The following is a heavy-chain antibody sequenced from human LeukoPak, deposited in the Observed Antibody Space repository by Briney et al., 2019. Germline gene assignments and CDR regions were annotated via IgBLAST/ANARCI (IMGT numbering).Heavy chain of an antibody. D-gene: IGHD3-22*01. CDR2: ISGSGGST. V-gene: IGHV3-23*01. CDR3: AKDELDYDSSGYAIGWDY. CDR1: GFTFSNYW. J-gene: IGHJ4*02. Sequence: GGSLRLSCAASGFTFSNYWIHWVRQAPGKGLEWVSAISGSGGSTYYADSVKGRFTISRDNSKNTLYLQMNSLRAEDTAVYYCAKDELDYDSSGYAIGWDYWGQGTLVTVSS.